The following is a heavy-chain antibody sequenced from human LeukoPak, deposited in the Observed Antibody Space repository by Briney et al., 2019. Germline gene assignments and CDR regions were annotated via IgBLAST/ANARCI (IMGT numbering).Heavy chain of an antibody. CDR2: ITSRSSYI. J-gene: IGHJ4*02. CDR3: ARVGSSSWYIDY. V-gene: IGHV3-21*01. Sequence: GRSLRLACAAAAFISTSYSMNWVRQAPGQGLDWVSSITSRSSYIYYADSVKGRFTISRDNAKNSLYLQINSLRAEDTAVYYCARVGSSSWYIDYWGQGTLVTVSS. CDR1: AFISTSYS. D-gene: IGHD6-13*01.